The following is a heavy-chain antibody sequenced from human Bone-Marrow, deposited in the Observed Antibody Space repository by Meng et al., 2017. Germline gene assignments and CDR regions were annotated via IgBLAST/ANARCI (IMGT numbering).Heavy chain of an antibody. J-gene: IGHJ4*02. CDR3: AVLPVRCGGDCRSDY. Sequence: SETLSSTCAVHGGPFSGYYWSWTRQPPGKGLEWIGEINHSGSTNYNPSLKSRVTISVDTSKNQFSLKLSSVTAADTAVYYCAVLPVRCGGDCRSDYWGQGTLVTVSS. CDR1: GGPFSGYY. V-gene: IGHV4-34*01. D-gene: IGHD2-21*02. CDR2: INHSGST.